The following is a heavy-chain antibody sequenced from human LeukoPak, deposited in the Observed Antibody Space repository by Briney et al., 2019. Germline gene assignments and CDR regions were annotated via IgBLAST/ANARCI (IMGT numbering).Heavy chain of an antibody. CDR2: IYTSGRT. D-gene: IGHD3-10*01. CDR3: ARGSRRRLPMVRGVFNY. V-gene: IGHV4-4*07. CDR1: GGSISGDY. J-gene: IGHJ4*02. Sequence: PSETLSLTYTVSGGSISGDYWSWIRQPAGTGLEWIGRIYTSGRTIYNPSLKSRVTMSVDTSKNQFSLRLNSVTAADTAVYYCARGSRRRLPMVRGVFNYWGQGTLVTVSS.